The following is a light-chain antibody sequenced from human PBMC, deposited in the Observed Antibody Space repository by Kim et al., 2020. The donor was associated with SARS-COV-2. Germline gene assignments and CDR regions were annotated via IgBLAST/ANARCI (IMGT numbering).Light chain of an antibody. Sequence: AAVGDRGTITCQASQDITKYLNWYQHKPGKAPQLLIYDASMLETGVPSRFSGSGSGTDFAVTISSLQPEDIALYYCQQYDNLPITFGQGTRLEIK. J-gene: IGKJ5*01. V-gene: IGKV1-33*01. CDR3: QQYDNLPIT. CDR2: DAS. CDR1: QDITKY.